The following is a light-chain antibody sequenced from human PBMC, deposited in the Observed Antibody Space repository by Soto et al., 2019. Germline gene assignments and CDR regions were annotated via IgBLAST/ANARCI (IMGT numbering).Light chain of an antibody. Sequence: IQMTQSPSSLSASVGDRVTITCQASQDITNYLNWYQQKPGKAPKLLIYDASNLGAGVPSRFSGSGSGTDFTFTISSLQPEDIATYYCQQYDNLPFTFGPGTKVDIK. CDR3: QQYDNLPFT. J-gene: IGKJ3*01. CDR2: DAS. CDR1: QDITNY. V-gene: IGKV1-33*01.